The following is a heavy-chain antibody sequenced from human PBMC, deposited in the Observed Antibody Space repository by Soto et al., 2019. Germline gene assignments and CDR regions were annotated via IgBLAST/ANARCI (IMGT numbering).Heavy chain of an antibody. CDR1: GFTFSTYA. CDR2: ISRTGGTT. Sequence: EVHLLESGGGLVQPGESLRLSCAASGFTFSTYAMTWVRQAPGKGLEWVSAISRTGGTTYYADSVKGRFTISRDNSKSTLYLQMNSLRAEDTAAYYCAKGEWYFDYWGQGTLVTVSS. J-gene: IGHJ4*02. D-gene: IGHD2-8*01. V-gene: IGHV3-23*01. CDR3: AKGEWYFDY.